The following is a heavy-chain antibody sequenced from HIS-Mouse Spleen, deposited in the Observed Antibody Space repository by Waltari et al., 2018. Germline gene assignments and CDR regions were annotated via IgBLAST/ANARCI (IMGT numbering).Heavy chain of an antibody. D-gene: IGHD6-6*01. J-gene: IGHJ4*02. CDR3: ARAYPHIAALDY. CDR1: GYPFTSHY. V-gene: IGHV1-46*01. Sequence: QVQLVQSGAEVKKPGASVKVSCKASGYPFTSHYMHWVRQAPGQGLEWMGIINPSGGSTSYAQKFQGRVTMTRDTSTSTVYMELSSLRSEDTAVYYCARAYPHIAALDYWGQGTLVTVSS. CDR2: INPSGGST.